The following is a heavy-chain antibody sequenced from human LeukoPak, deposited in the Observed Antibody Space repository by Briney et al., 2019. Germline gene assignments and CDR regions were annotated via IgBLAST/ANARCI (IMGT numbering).Heavy chain of an antibody. CDR2: ISYDGSNK. CDR3: AREVSGWYVY. V-gene: IGHV3-30-3*01. J-gene: IGHJ4*02. Sequence: GGSLRLSCAASGFTFSSYAMHWVRQAPGKGLEWVAVISYDGSNKYYADSVKGRFTISRDNSKNTLYLQMNSLRAEDTAVFYCAREVSGWYVYWGQGTLVTVSS. D-gene: IGHD6-19*01. CDR1: GFTFSSYA.